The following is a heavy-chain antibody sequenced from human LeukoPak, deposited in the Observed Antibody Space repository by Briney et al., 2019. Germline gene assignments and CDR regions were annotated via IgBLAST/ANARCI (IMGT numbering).Heavy chain of an antibody. V-gene: IGHV4-4*07. Sequence: SETLSLTCTVSGGSISSYYWSWIRQPAGKGLEWIGRIYSSGSTNYNPSLKSRVTMSVDTSKNQLSLKLSSVTAADTAVYYCARGQYHLLYWYFDLWGRGTLVTVSS. CDR1: GGSISSYY. CDR3: ARGQYHLLYWYFDL. CDR2: IYSSGST. J-gene: IGHJ2*01. D-gene: IGHD2-2*01.